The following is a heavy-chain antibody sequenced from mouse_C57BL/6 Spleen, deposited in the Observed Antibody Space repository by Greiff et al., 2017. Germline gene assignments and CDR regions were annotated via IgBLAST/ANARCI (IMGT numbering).Heavy chain of an antibody. CDR3: ARPYYAMGDY. CDR1: GFTFSDYG. V-gene: IGHV5-17*01. D-gene: IGHD2-10*01. Sequence: EVKVVESGGGLVKPGGSLKLSCAASGFTFSDYGMHWVRQAPEKGLEWVAYISSGSSTIYYADTVKGRFTVSRDNAKNTLFLEMTSLRSEDTAMYYCARPYYAMGDYWGQGTSVTVSS. J-gene: IGHJ4*01. CDR2: ISSGSSTI.